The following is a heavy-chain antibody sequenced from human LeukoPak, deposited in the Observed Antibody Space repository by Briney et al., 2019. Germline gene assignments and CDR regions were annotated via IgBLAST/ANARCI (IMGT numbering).Heavy chain of an antibody. CDR1: GFTFSSYA. CDR3: VKSSGGGIAAAGTAYY. J-gene: IGHJ4*02. V-gene: IGHV3-64D*06. Sequence: PGGCLRLSCSASGFTFSSYAMHWVRQAPGKGLESVSAISSNGVSTYYADSVKGRFTISRDNSKNTLYLQMSSLRAEDTAVYYCVKSSGGGIAAAGTAYYWGQGTLVTVSS. CDR2: ISSNGVST. D-gene: IGHD6-13*01.